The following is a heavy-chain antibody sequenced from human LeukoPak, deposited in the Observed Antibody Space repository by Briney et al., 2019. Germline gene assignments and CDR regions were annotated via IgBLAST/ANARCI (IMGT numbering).Heavy chain of an antibody. CDR3: AIMTTVTTSAFDI. D-gene: IGHD4-11*01. CDR2: IYPGDSDT. J-gene: IGHJ3*02. Sequence: GESLKISCKGSGYSFTSYWIGWVRQMPGKGLEWMGIIYPGDSDTRYSPSFQGQVTISADKSISTAYLQWSSLKASDTAMYYCAIMTTVTTSAFDIWGQGTMVTVSS. V-gene: IGHV5-51*01. CDR1: GYSFTSYW.